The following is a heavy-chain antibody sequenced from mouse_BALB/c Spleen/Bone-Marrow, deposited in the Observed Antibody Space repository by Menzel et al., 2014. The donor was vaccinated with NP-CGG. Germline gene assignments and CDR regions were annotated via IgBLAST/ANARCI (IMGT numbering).Heavy chain of an antibody. CDR2: IDPSDSET. V-gene: IGHV1-69*02. CDR1: GYTFTSYW. D-gene: IGHD2-4*01. Sequence: QVRVKQSGAELVKPGAPVKLSCKASGYTFTSYWMNWVKQRPGRGLEWIGRIDPSDSETHYNQKFKDKATLTVDKSSSTAYIQLSSLTSGDSAVYYCARDGVITSYYAMDYWGQGTSVTVSS. J-gene: IGHJ4*01. CDR3: ARDGVITSYYAMDY.